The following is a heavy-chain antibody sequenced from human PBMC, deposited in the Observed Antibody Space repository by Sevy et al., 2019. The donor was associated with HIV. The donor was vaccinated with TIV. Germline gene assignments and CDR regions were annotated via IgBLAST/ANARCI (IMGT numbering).Heavy chain of an antibody. CDR2: ISGSGGST. CDR3: AKDESKMTTVVTPFDY. D-gene: IGHD4-17*01. Sequence: LSLTCAASGFTFSSYAMSWVRQAPGKGLEWVSAISGSGGSTYYADSVKGRFTISRDNSKNTLYLQMNSLRAEDTAVYYCAKDESKMTTVVTPFDYWGQGTLVTVSS. V-gene: IGHV3-23*01. CDR1: GFTFSSYA. J-gene: IGHJ4*02.